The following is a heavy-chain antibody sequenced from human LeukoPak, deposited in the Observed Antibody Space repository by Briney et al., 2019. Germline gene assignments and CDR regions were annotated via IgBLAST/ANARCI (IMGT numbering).Heavy chain of an antibody. V-gene: IGHV1-2*06. J-gene: IGHJ4*02. CDR1: GYTFTGYY. Sequence: ASVKVSCKASGYTFTGYYMHWVRQAPGQGLEWMGRINPNRGRTNYAQKLQGRVTMTRDTSISTAYMALSRVRSDDTAVYYCARGGYYDSSGYYRDYWGQGTLVTVSS. CDR2: INPNRGRT. CDR3: ARGGYYDSSGYYRDY. D-gene: IGHD3-22*01.